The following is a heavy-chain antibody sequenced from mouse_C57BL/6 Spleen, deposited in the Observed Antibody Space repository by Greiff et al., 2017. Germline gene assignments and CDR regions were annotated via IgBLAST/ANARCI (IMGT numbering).Heavy chain of an antibody. V-gene: IGHV5-9*01. J-gene: IGHJ2*01. Sequence: EVKLVESGGGLVKPGGSLKLSCAASGFTFSSYTMSWVRQTPEKRLEWVATISGGGGNTYYPDSVKGRFTISRDNAKNTLYLQMSSLRSEDTALYYCARLFTVYFDYWGQGTTLTVSS. CDR3: ARLFTVYFDY. CDR1: GFTFSSYT. CDR2: ISGGGGNT.